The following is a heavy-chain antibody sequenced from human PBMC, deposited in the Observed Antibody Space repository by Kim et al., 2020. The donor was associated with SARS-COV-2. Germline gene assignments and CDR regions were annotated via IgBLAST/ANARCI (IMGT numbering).Heavy chain of an antibody. CDR1: GFTFDDYA. J-gene: IGHJ6*02. V-gene: IGHV3-9*01. CDR2: ISWNSGSI. CDR3: AKDMRSSWSGYIPPYYYYGMAV. D-gene: IGHD3-3*01. Sequence: GGSLRLSCAASGFTFDDYAMHWVRQAPGKGLEWVSGISWNSGSIGYADSVKGRFTISRDNAKNSLYLQMNSLRAEDTALYYCAKDMRSSWSGYIPPYYYYGMAVWGQGPTVTVSS.